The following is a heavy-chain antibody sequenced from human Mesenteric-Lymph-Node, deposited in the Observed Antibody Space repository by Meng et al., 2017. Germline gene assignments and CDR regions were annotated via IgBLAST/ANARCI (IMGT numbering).Heavy chain of an antibody. Sequence: QVRLQESGPGLVKPSQTLSLTCTVSGASISRGGYYWSWIRQPPGKGLEWIGNIYASGSTYYNPSLQSRVTISVDTSKNQFSLNLYSVTAADTAVYYCSREEVYWGQGTLVTVSS. V-gene: IGHV4-30-4*01. CDR3: SREEVY. CDR2: IYASGST. J-gene: IGHJ4*02. CDR1: GASISRGGYY.